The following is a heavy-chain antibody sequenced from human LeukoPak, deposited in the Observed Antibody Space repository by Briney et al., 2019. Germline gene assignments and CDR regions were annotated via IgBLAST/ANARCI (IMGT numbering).Heavy chain of an antibody. D-gene: IGHD4-17*01. Sequence: GGSLRLSCAASGLTFSGSAMPWVRQASGKGLEWVGRIRSKANSYATAYAASVKGRFTISRDDSKNTAYLQMNSLKTEDTAVYYCTRHAHTGTFDYWGQGTLVTVSS. CDR3: TRHAHTGTFDY. V-gene: IGHV3-73*01. J-gene: IGHJ4*02. CDR1: GLTFSGSA. CDR2: IRSKANSYAT.